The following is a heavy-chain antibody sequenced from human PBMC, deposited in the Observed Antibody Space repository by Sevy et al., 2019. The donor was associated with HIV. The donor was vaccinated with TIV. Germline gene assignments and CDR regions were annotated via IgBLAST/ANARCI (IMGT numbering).Heavy chain of an antibody. CDR2: IYYSGTT. V-gene: IGHV4-59*01. CDR3: AGAGVGATHY. CDR1: GGSISRYY. J-gene: IGHJ4*02. D-gene: IGHD1-26*01. Sequence: SETLSLTCTVSGGSISRYYWSWIRQPPGKGLEWIGYIYYSGTTNYNPSLKSRVTISVDTSKNQFSLKLSSVTAADTAVYYWAGAGVGATHYWGQGTLVTVSS.